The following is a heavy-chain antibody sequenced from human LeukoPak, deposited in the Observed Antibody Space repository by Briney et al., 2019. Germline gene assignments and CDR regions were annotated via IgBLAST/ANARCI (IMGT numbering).Heavy chain of an antibody. J-gene: IGHJ4*02. CDR1: GYIFTGHY. D-gene: IGHD4-17*01. Sequence: GASVKVSCKASGYIFTGHYMHWVRKAPGQGLEWMGWIKPSSGGTNYAQKFQGRVTMTRDTSISTAYMELSRLRSDDTAVYYCARDSYYGDSRSLHFDYWGQGALVTVSS. V-gene: IGHV1-2*02. CDR3: ARDSYYGDSRSLHFDY. CDR2: IKPSSGGT.